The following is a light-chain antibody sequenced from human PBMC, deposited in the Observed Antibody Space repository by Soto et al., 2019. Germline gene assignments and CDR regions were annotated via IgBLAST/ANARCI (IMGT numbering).Light chain of an antibody. V-gene: IGKV3-11*01. CDR3: RQGGT. CDR2: DAS. CDR1: QSVSSY. J-gene: IGKJ5*01. Sequence: EIVLTQSPATLSLSPGERATLSCRASQSVSSYLAWYQQKPGQAPRLLIYDASNRATGSPARFSGSGSGTDFTLTISTLEPKDFAVYHCRQGGTFGQGTRLEIK.